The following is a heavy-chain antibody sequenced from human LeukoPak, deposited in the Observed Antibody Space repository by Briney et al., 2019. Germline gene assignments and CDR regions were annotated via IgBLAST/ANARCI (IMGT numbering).Heavy chain of an antibody. Sequence: GGSLILSCAASGFTFSSYSMNWVRQAPGKGLEWVSSISSSSSYIYYADSVKGRFTISRDNAKNSLYLQMNSLRAEDTAVYYCAVTTGTTYGMDVWGQGTTVTVSS. D-gene: IGHD1-1*01. J-gene: IGHJ6*02. V-gene: IGHV3-21*01. CDR2: ISSSSSYI. CDR3: AVTTGTTYGMDV. CDR1: GFTFSSYS.